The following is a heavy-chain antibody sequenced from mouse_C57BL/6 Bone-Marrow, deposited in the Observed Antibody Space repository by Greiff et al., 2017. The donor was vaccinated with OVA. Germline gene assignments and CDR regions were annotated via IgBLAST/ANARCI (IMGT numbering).Heavy chain of an antibody. CDR3: AISGYYGRRYFDV. J-gene: IGHJ1*03. Sequence: VQLQQPGAELVKPGASVKVSCKASGYTFTSYWMHWVKQRPGQGLEWIGRIHPSDSDTNYNQKFKGKATLTVDKSSSTAYMQLSSLTSEDSAVYYCAISGYYGRRYFDVWGTGITVTVSS. CDR1: GYTFTSYW. D-gene: IGHD1-1*01. CDR2: IHPSDSDT. V-gene: IGHV1-74*01.